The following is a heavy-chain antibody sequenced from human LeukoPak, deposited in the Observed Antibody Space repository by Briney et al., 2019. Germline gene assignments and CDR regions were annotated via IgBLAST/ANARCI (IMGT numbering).Heavy chain of an antibody. CDR3: ARDYEVVFEP. CDR2: IYHSGST. V-gene: IGHV4-38-2*02. Sequence: SETLSLTCTVSGHSISSGYYWGWIRQPPGKGLEWIGSIYHSGSTYYNPSLKSRVTISVDTSKNQFSLKLSSVTAADTAVYYCARDYEVVFEPWGQGTMVTVSS. CDR1: GHSISSGYY. D-gene: IGHD2-2*01. J-gene: IGHJ3*01.